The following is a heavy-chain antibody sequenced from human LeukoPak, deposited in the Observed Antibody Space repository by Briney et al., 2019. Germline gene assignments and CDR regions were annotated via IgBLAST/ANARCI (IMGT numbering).Heavy chain of an antibody. CDR2: IYYSGST. V-gene: IGHV4-39*01. CDR1: GGSISSSSYY. D-gene: IGHD5-18*01. J-gene: IGHJ6*03. CDR3: ATSGYSYGSSPYYYYYYMDV. Sequence: SETLSLTCTVSGGSISSSSYYWGWIRQPPGKGLEWIGSIYYSGSTYYNPSLKSRVTISVDTSKNQFSLKLSSVTAADTAVYYCATSGYSYGSSPYYYYYYMDVWGKGTTVTIS.